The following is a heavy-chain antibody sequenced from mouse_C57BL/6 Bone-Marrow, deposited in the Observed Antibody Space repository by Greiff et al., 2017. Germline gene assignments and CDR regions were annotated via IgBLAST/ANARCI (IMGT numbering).Heavy chain of an antibody. D-gene: IGHD3-3*01. V-gene: IGHV7-3*01. J-gene: IGHJ3*01. Sequence: EVKLVESGGGLVQPGGSLSLSCAASGFTFTDYYMSWVRQPPGKALEWLGFIRNKANGYTTEYSASVKGRFTIPRDNSQSILYLQMNALRAEDSATYCCARYGAGRFAYWGQGTLVTVSA. CDR1: GFTFTDYY. CDR3: ARYGAGRFAY. CDR2: IRNKANGYTT.